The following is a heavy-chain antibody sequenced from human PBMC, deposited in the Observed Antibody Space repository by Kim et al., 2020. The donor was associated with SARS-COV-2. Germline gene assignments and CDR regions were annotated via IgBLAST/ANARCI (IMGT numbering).Heavy chain of an antibody. V-gene: IGHV3-11*03. D-gene: IGHD2-15*01. Sequence: NYAEKVKGRFPVSRDNAENSVSLQMSSLRAEDTAIYYCARRGIGWYSHIDYWGQGTLVTVSS. J-gene: IGHJ4*02. CDR3: ARRGIGWYSHIDY.